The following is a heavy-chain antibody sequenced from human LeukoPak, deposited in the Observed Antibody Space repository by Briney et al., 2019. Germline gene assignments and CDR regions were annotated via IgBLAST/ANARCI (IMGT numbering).Heavy chain of an antibody. D-gene: IGHD3-3*01. Sequence: GGSLRLSCAASGFTFSSYSMNWVRQAPGKGLEWVSYISSSGSTIYYADTVKGRFTISRDNAKNSLYLQMNSLRAEDTAVYYCASATNYDFWSGYYNLDYWGQGTLVTVSS. V-gene: IGHV3-48*04. CDR3: ASATNYDFWSGYYNLDY. CDR1: GFTFSSYS. CDR2: ISSSGSTI. J-gene: IGHJ4*02.